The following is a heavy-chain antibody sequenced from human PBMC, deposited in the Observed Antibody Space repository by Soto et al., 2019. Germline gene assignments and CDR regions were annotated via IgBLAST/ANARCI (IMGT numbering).Heavy chain of an antibody. V-gene: IGHV1-24*01. D-gene: IGHD5-12*01. Sequence: ASVKVSCKGSGYTLTELSMHWVRQAPGKGLEWMGGFDPEDGETIYAQKFQGRVTMTEDTSISTAYMELSRLRSDDTAVYYCASGGYDFLFDYWGQGTLVTVSS. CDR1: GYTLTELS. J-gene: IGHJ4*02. CDR2: FDPEDGET. CDR3: ASGGYDFLFDY.